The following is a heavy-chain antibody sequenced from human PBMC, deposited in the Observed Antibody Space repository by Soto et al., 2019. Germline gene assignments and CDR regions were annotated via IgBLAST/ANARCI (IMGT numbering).Heavy chain of an antibody. V-gene: IGHV4-30-4*01. CDR3: VREDDGGDRNEYGLDV. Sequence: QIQLQESGPGLVRPSQTLSLTCTVSGGSLNSEYYHWTWIRQAPGKGLEWIGYIHYTGSVRYNPSLQSRITMSVDTSKNLFSLNLSSVTAADTAVYFCVREDDGGDRNEYGLDVWGQGTMVTVSS. CDR2: IHYTGSV. CDR1: GGSLNSEYYH. J-gene: IGHJ6*02. D-gene: IGHD2-21*02.